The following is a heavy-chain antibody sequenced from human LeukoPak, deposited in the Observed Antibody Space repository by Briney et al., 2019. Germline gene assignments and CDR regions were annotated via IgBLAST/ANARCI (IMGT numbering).Heavy chain of an antibody. D-gene: IGHD3-3*01. Sequence: ASVKVSCKASGYTFTSYYMHWVRQAPGQGLEWMGIINPSGGSTSYAQKFQGRVTVTRDTSTSTVYMELSSLRSEGTAVYYCARDYSLPAEFWSGSSTHYYYYGMDVWGQGTTVTVSS. CDR3: ARDYSLPAEFWSGSSTHYYYYGMDV. CDR1: GYTFTSYY. V-gene: IGHV1-46*01. J-gene: IGHJ6*02. CDR2: INPSGGST.